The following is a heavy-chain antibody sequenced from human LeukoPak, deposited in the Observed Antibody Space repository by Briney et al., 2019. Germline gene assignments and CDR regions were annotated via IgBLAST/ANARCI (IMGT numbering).Heavy chain of an antibody. CDR3: AKDMYSSSPSWFDP. CDR1: GFTFSSYG. D-gene: IGHD6-6*01. Sequence: GGSLRLSCAASGFTFSSYGMHWVRQAPGKGLEWVAFIRYDGSNKYYADSVKGRFTISRDNSKTTLYLQMNSLRAEDTAVYYCAKDMYSSSPSWFDPWGQGTLVTVSS. CDR2: IRYDGSNK. J-gene: IGHJ5*02. V-gene: IGHV3-30*02.